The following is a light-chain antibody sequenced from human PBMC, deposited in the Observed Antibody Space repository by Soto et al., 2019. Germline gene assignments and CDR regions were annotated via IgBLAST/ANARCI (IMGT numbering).Light chain of an antibody. CDR1: SGHSSYA. Sequence: QPVLTQSPSASASLGASVRLTCTLSSGHSSYAIAWHQQQPEKGPRYLMKLNSDGSHNKGDGIPDRFSGSSSGAERYLTISSLKSEDEADYYCQSCGAGMQVFCTGT. CDR3: QSCGAGMQV. CDR2: LNSDGSH. V-gene: IGLV4-69*01. J-gene: IGLJ1*01.